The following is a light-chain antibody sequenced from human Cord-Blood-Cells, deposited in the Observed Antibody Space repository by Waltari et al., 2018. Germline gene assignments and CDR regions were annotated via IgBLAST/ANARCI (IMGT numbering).Light chain of an antibody. CDR2: EVS. CDR1: SSDVGGYNY. V-gene: IGLV2-8*01. Sequence: QSALTQPPSASVSPGQSVTISCTGTSSDVGGYNYVSWYQQHPGKAPKLMIYEVSKRPLGVPDRFSGSKSGNTASLTVSGLQAEDEADYYCSSYAGSNWVFGGGTKLTVL. CDR3: SSYAGSNWV. J-gene: IGLJ3*02.